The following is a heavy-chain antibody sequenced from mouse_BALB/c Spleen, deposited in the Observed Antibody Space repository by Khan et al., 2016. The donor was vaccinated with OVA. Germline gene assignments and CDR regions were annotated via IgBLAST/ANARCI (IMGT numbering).Heavy chain of an antibody. V-gene: IGHV3-2*02. J-gene: IGHJ2*01. D-gene: IGHD1-1*01. CDR1: GYSITSDYA. CDR2: ISYSGRT. CDR3: ARSVTITTVVATDFDY. Sequence: EVELVESGPGLVNPSQSLSLTCTLTGYSITSDYAWNWIRQFPGNKLEWMGYISYSGRTSYNPSLKSRISITRDTSKNQVFLQLNSVTTEDTASYFCARSVTITTVVATDFDYWGQGTTLTVSS.